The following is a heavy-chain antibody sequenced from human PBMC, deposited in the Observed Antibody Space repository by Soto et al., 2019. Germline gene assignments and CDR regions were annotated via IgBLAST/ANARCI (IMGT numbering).Heavy chain of an antibody. D-gene: IGHD3-10*01. CDR2: IIPIFGTA. CDR3: ARDTIYGSGSYSPNYYGMDV. V-gene: IGHV1-69*13. J-gene: IGHJ6*02. Sequence: GASVKVSCKASGCTVSSYAISCVRQAPGQVLEWMGGIIPIFGTANYAQKFQGRVTITADESTSTAYMELSSLRSEDTAVYYCARDTIYGSGSYSPNYYGMDVWGQGTTVTVSS. CDR1: GCTVSSYA.